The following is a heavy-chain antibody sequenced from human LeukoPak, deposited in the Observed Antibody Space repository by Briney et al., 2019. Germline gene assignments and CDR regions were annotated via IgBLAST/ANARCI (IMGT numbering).Heavy chain of an antibody. CDR2: INPDNSET. V-gene: IGHV5-51*01. Sequence: GESLKISCKASGYGFTTYWIAWVRHMPGKGLEWMGVINPDNSETRYSPSFQGQVTISADKSISTAYLQWSSLKASDTAMYYCARRNIGYCSSTSCRRHFDYWGQGTLVTVSS. CDR3: ARRNIGYCSSTSCRRHFDY. D-gene: IGHD2-2*01. J-gene: IGHJ4*02. CDR1: GYGFTTYW.